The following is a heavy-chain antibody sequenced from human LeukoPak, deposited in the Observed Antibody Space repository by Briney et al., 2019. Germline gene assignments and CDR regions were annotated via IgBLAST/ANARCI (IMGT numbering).Heavy chain of an antibody. J-gene: IGHJ4*02. V-gene: IGHV3-15*01. CDR1: GFTFSSYS. CDR3: TTDGSRYYDYVWGSYRIIPFDAAY. D-gene: IGHD3-16*02. Sequence: GGSLRLSCAASGFTFSSYSMSWVRQAPGKGLEWVGRIKSKTDGGTTDYAAPVKGRFTISRDDSKNTLYLQMNSLKTEDTAVYYCTTDGSRYYDYVWGSYRIIPFDAAYWGQGTLVTVSS. CDR2: IKSKTDGGTT.